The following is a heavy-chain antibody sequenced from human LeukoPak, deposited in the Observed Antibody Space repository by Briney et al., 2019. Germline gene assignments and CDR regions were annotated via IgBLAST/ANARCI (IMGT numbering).Heavy chain of an antibody. D-gene: IGHD3-22*01. CDR2: ISGSGDNT. CDR1: GFTFNTYA. J-gene: IGHJ5*02. Sequence: GGSLRLSCAAFGFTFNTYAKTWVRQAPGKGLEWVASISGSGDNTYYADSVKGRFTVSRDNSKNTVYLQLNSLRAEDTALYYCAKEIRDRSGYYGWFYHSGAGTLVTVSS. V-gene: IGHV3-23*01. CDR3: AKEIRDRSGYYGWFYH.